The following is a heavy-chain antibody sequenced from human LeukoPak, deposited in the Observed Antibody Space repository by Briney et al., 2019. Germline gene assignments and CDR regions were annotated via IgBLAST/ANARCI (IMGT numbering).Heavy chain of an antibody. V-gene: IGHV4-59*01. CDR3: ARVRYNWKFALEI. CDR2: GYHTGST. D-gene: IGHD1-20*01. J-gene: IGHJ3*02. CDR1: GGSISSYY. Sequence: SETLSLTCSVSGGSISSYYWSWIRQPPGKGLEWIGYGYHTGSTNYNPSLKSRVTISVDTSKNQFSLKLSSVTAADTAVYYCARVRYNWKFALEIWGQGTMVTVSS.